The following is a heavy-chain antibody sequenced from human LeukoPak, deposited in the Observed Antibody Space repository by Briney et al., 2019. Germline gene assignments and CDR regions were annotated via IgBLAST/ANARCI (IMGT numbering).Heavy chain of an antibody. Sequence: PSETLSLTCTVSGGSISSYYWSWIRQPPGKGLEWIGYIYYSGSTNYNPSLKSRVTISVDTSKNQFSLKLSSVTAADTAVYYCARAPEYSSGYSDAFDIWGQGTMVTVSS. D-gene: IGHD3-22*01. J-gene: IGHJ3*02. CDR1: GGSISSYY. CDR3: ARAPEYSSGYSDAFDI. CDR2: IYYSGST. V-gene: IGHV4-59*08.